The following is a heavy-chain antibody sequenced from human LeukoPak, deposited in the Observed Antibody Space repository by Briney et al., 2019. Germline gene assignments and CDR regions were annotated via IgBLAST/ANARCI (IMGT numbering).Heavy chain of an antibody. CDR2: IYHSGNT. D-gene: IGHD3-22*01. Sequence: PSETLSLTCIVSGDSISSGGYYWSWIRQPPGKGLEWIGYIYHSGNTYYNPSLKSRLTISIDRSKNQFSLKVSSVTAADTAVYYCARFTNLPTYYYDSSGYHPASFDIWGQGTMVTVSS. CDR1: GDSISSGGYY. J-gene: IGHJ3*02. CDR3: ARFTNLPTYYYDSSGYHPASFDI. V-gene: IGHV4-30-2*01.